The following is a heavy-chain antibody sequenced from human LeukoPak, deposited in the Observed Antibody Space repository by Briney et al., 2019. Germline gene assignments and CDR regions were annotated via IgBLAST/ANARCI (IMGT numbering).Heavy chain of an antibody. CDR1: GYSFTSYY. Sequence: ASVKVSCKASGYSFTSYYIAWVRQAPGQGLEWMGWVSASTGNTNYAQKLQGRVTMTTDPSTSTGYMELRSLRSEDTAVYYCARVEMATIRGFDYWGQGTLVTVSS. CDR2: VSASTGNT. D-gene: IGHD5-24*01. V-gene: IGHV1-18*01. CDR3: ARVEMATIRGFDY. J-gene: IGHJ4*02.